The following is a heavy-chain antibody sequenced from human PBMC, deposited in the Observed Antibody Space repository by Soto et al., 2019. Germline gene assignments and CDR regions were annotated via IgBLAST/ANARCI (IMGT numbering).Heavy chain of an antibody. CDR3: ARGQWVIRDFDY. V-gene: IGHV1-69*04. Sequence: ASVKVSCKASGGTFSSYAISWVRQAPGQGLEWMGRINPIFGNASYAQKFQGRVTMTRDTSTSTAYMELSSLRSEDTAVYYCARGQWVIRDFDYWGQGTLVTVSS. CDR2: INPIFGNA. J-gene: IGHJ4*02. D-gene: IGHD3-16*02. CDR1: GGTFSSYA.